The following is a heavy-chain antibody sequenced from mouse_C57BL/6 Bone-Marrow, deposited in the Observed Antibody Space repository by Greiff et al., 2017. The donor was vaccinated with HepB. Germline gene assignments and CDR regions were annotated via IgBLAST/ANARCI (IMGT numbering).Heavy chain of an antibody. CDR1: GYTFTDYN. CDR3: ARDEVYYYGSSPFAY. Sequence: EVKLMESGPELVKPGASVKMSCKASGYTFTDYNMHWVKQSHGKSLEWIGYINPNNGGTSYNQKFKGKATLTVNKSSSTAYMELRSLTSEDSAVYYCARDEVYYYGSSPFAYWGQGTLVTVSA. CDR2: INPNNGGT. V-gene: IGHV1-22*01. D-gene: IGHD1-1*01. J-gene: IGHJ3*01.